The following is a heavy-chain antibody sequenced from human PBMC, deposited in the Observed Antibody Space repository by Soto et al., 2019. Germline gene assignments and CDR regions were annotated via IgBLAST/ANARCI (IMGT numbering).Heavy chain of an antibody. Sequence: PSETLSLTCTVSGGSISIYYWSWIRQPPGKGLEWIGYIYYSGSTNYNPSLKSRVTISVDTSKNQFSLKLSSVTAADTAVYYCARSSGYYSSYGYWGQGTLVTVSS. CDR3: ARSSGYYSSYGY. CDR2: IYYSGST. D-gene: IGHD3-22*01. V-gene: IGHV4-59*01. CDR1: GGSISIYY. J-gene: IGHJ4*02.